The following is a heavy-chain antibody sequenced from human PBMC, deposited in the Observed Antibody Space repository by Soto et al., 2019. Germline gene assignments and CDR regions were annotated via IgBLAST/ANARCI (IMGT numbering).Heavy chain of an antibody. J-gene: IGHJ5*02. CDR2: IYYSGST. V-gene: IGHV4-59*01. CDR3: ARKNTYYDILTGPHNCFDP. D-gene: IGHD3-9*01. CDR1: GGSISSYY. Sequence: SETLSLTCTVSGGSISSYYWSWIRQPPGRGLEWIGYIYYSGSTNYNPSLKSRVTISVDTSKNQFSLKLSSVTAADTAVYYCARKNTYYDILTGPHNCFDPWRQGTLVTVSS.